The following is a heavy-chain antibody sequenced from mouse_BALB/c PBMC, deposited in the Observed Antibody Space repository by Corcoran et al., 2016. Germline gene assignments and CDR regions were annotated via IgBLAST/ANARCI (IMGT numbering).Heavy chain of an antibody. Sequence: EVQLQQSGAELVKPGASVKLSCTASGFNIKDTYMHWVKQRPEQGLEWIGRIDPANGNTKNDPKFQGKATITADKSSSTAYMQLSRMTSENTAVYYGARGTTVLADYWGQGTTLTVSS. CDR3: ARGTTVLADY. V-gene: IGHV14-3*02. J-gene: IGHJ2*01. CDR1: GFNIKDTY. CDR2: IDPANGNT. D-gene: IGHD1-1*01.